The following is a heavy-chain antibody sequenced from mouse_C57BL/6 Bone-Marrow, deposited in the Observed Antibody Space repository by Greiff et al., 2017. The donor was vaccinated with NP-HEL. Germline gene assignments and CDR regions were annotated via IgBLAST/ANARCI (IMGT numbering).Heavy chain of an antibody. V-gene: IGHV5-2*03. CDR2: INSDGGST. Sequence: EVKLVESGGGLVQPGESLKLSCESNEYEFPSHDMSWVRKTPEKRLELVAVINSDGGSTYYPDTMERRFIISRDNTKKTLYLQMSSLRSEDTALYYCASLLWLNYAMDYWGQGTSVTVSS. J-gene: IGHJ4*01. D-gene: IGHD2-2*01. CDR1: EYEFPSHD. CDR3: ASLLWLNYAMDY.